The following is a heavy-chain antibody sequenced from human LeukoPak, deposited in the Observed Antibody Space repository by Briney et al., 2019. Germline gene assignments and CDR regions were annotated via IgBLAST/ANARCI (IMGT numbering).Heavy chain of an antibody. J-gene: IGHJ4*02. V-gene: IGHV4-59*08. Sequence: SETLSLTCTVLGSPLRGAYWSWIRQPPRKGLEWVGYIYYSGSTNYNPSLKSRVTISVDTSKNQFSLKLSSVTAADTAVYYCARHGSTYALRNWGQGTLVTVSS. CDR1: GSPLRGAY. CDR2: IYYSGST. CDR3: ARHGSTYALRN. D-gene: IGHD2-2*01.